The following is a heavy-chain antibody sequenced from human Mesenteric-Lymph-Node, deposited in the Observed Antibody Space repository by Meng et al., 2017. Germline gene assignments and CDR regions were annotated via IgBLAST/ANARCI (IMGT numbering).Heavy chain of an antibody. D-gene: IGHD4-17*01. V-gene: IGHV1-69*04. Sequence: SVKVSCKASGGTFSSYTISWVRQAPGQGLEWMGRIIPILGIANYAQKFQGRVTITADKSTSTAYMELSSLRSEDTAVYYCARDPGVTTDHSEYFQHWGQGTLVTVSS. CDR1: GGTFSSYT. CDR3: ARDPGVTTDHSEYFQH. CDR2: IIPILGIA. J-gene: IGHJ1*01.